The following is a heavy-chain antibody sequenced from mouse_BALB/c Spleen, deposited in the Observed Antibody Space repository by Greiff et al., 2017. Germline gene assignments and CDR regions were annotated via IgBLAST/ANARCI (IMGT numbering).Heavy chain of an antibody. Sequence: EVQLQESGPGLVKPSQSLSLTCTVTGYSITSDYAWNWIRQFPGNKLEWMGYISYSGSTSYNPSLKSRISITRDTSKNQFFLQLNSVTTEDTATYYCARALSTMITTGYAMDYWGQGTSVTVSS. CDR2: ISYSGST. CDR3: ARALSTMITTGYAMDY. J-gene: IGHJ4*01. D-gene: IGHD2-4*01. V-gene: IGHV3-2*02. CDR1: GYSITSDYA.